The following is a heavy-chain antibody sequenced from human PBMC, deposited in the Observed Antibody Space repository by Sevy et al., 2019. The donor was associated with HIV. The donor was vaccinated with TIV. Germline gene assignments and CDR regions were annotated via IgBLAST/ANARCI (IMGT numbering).Heavy chain of an antibody. J-gene: IGHJ3*02. CDR3: AREPAADAFDI. CDR2: ITGSGSTR. V-gene: IGHV3-11*01. CDR1: GFTFSDYY. Sequence: GGSLRLSCAASGFTFSDYYMSWIHQAPGKGLEWVSYITGSGSTRYYADSVKGRFTISRDNDKNSLYLQMNSLRAEDTAVYYCAREPAADAFDIWGQGTMVTVSS. D-gene: IGHD6-25*01.